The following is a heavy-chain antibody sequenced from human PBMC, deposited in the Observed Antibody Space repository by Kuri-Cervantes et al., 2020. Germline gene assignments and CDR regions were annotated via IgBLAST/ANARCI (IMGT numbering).Heavy chain of an antibody. J-gene: IGHJ4*02. CDR2: IYHSGST. V-gene: IGHV4-38-2*01. CDR1: GYSISSGYY. CDR3: ARVGYSSGNYYFDY. D-gene: IGHD6-19*01. Sequence: SQTLSLTCAVSGYSISSGYYWGWIRQPPGKGLEWIGSIYHSGSTYYNPSLKSRVTISVDTSKNQFSLKLSSVTAADTAVYYCARVGYSSGNYYFDYWGQGTLVTVSS.